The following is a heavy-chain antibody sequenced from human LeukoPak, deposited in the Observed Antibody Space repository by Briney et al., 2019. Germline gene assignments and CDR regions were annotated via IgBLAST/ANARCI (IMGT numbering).Heavy chain of an antibody. D-gene: IGHD6-13*01. V-gene: IGHV3-21*01. CDR1: GFTFSSYS. CDR2: ISSSITYL. CDR3: ARVDSSSWYLAGSVDY. Sequence: PGGXLRLSCAASGFTFSSYSMNWVRQAPGKGLEWVSSISSSITYLYYAASVTGRFTISRDNAKNSLYLQITSLRAEDTAVYYCARVDSSSWYLAGSVDYWGQGTLVTVSS. J-gene: IGHJ4*02.